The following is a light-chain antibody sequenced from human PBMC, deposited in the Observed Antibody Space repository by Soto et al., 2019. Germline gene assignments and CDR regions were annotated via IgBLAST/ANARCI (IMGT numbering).Light chain of an antibody. CDR1: QSISSY. Sequence: DIQMTQSPSSLSACVGDRVTITCRASQSISSYLNWYQQKPGKAPKLLIYAASSLQSGVPSRFSGSGSGTDFTLTISILQPEDFATYYCQQSYSTPLTFGGGTKVEIQ. CDR2: AAS. J-gene: IGKJ4*01. V-gene: IGKV1-39*01. CDR3: QQSYSTPLT.